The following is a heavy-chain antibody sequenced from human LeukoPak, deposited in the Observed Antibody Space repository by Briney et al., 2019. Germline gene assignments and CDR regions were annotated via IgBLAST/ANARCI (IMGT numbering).Heavy chain of an antibody. CDR3: ARDYCTSTTCPNWFDP. D-gene: IGHD2-2*01. Sequence: SETLSLTCTVSGGSISSYYWSWIRQPPGKGLEWIGYIFYSGNTKYNPSLRSRVSISVDTSKNQFSLKLSSVTAADTAVYYCARDYCTSTTCPNWFDPWGQGTLVTVSS. CDR2: IFYSGNT. CDR1: GGSISSYY. V-gene: IGHV4-59*12. J-gene: IGHJ5*02.